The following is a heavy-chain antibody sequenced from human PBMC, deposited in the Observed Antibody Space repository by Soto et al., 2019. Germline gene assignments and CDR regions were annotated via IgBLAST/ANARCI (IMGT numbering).Heavy chain of an antibody. CDR3: ARLKSYDFWSGYYNSDYFDY. Sequence: SETLSLTCTVSGGSISSSSYYWGWIRQPPGKGLEWIGSIYYSGSTYYNPSLKSRVTISVDTSKNQFSLKLSSVTAADTAVYYRARLKSYDFWSGYYNSDYFDYWGQGTLVTVSS. V-gene: IGHV4-39*01. D-gene: IGHD3-3*01. CDR1: GGSISSSSYY. J-gene: IGHJ4*02. CDR2: IYYSGST.